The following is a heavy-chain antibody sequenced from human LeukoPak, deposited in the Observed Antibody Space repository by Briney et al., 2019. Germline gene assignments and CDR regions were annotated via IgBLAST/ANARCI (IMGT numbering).Heavy chain of an antibody. CDR2: ISGYNGNT. Sequence: ASVKVSCKASGDTLTNYGITWVRQAPGRGLEWMGWISGYNGNTIYAQKLQGRVTMTTDTSTNTAYLELRSLRADDTAVFYCASWSRLAAAGRGFDYWGQGTLVTVSS. CDR3: ASWSRLAAAGRGFDY. V-gene: IGHV1-18*01. CDR1: GDTLTNYG. J-gene: IGHJ4*02. D-gene: IGHD6-13*01.